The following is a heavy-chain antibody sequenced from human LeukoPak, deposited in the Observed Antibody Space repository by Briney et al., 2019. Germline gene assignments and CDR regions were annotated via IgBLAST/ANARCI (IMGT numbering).Heavy chain of an antibody. V-gene: IGHV4-39*01. Sequence: KPSETLSLTCTVSGGSISSSSYYWGWIRRPPGKGLEWIGSIYYTGSTFYSPTLKSRVTISVDTSKNQFSLKLSSVTAADTAVYYCARYRSRIAAAGIIDYWGQGTLVTVSS. J-gene: IGHJ4*01. CDR3: ARYRSRIAAAGIIDY. CDR2: IYYTGST. CDR1: GGSISSSSYY. D-gene: IGHD6-13*01.